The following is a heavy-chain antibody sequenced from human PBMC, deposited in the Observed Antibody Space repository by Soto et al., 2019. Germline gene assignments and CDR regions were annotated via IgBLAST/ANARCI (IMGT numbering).Heavy chain of an antibody. CDR3: ARWLQFQYYYYGMDV. D-gene: IGHD5-12*01. V-gene: IGHV1-69*02. CDR1: GGTFSSYT. J-gene: IGHJ6*02. CDR2: FIPILGIA. Sequence: ASVKVSCKASGGTFSSYTISWVRQAPGQGLEWMGRFIPILGIANYAQKFQGRVTITADKSTSTAYMELSSLRSEDTAVYYCARWLQFQYYYYGMDVWGQGTTVTVSS.